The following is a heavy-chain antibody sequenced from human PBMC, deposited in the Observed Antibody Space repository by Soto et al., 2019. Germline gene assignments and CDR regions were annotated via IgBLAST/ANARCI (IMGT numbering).Heavy chain of an antibody. D-gene: IGHD2-2*01. J-gene: IGHJ6*01. V-gene: IGHV1-18*01. Sequence: QVQLVQSGAEVNKPGASVRVSCRASGYTFTSYGISWVRQAPGQGLEWMGWISGYSGNTNYAQKVQGRVTMTTDTSTSTAYMELRSLRSDDTAVYYCAREGYCSSTSCYARNYYYYGMDVW. CDR2: ISGYSGNT. CDR1: GYTFTSYG. CDR3: AREGYCSSTSCYARNYYYYGMDV.